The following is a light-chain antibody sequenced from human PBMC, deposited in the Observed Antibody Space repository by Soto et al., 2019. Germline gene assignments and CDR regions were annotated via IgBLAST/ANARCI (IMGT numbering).Light chain of an antibody. Sequence: QSALTQPASVSGSPGQSITISCAGTSSDIGDYNYVSWYQQHPGKVPKVIIYDVSNRPSGVSYRFSATKSGNTASLTISGLQAEDEADYYCCSYKRSGTLIFGTGTKVTVL. CDR2: DVS. J-gene: IGLJ1*01. CDR1: SSDIGDYNY. CDR3: CSYKRSGTLI. V-gene: IGLV2-14*01.